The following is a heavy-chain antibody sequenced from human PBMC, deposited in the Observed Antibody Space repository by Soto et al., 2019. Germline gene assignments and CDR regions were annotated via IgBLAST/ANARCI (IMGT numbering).Heavy chain of an antibody. D-gene: IGHD6-19*01. Sequence: GGSLRLSCAASGLTFSSYAMSWVRQAPGKGLEWVSAISGSGGSTYYADSVKGRFTISRDNSKNTLYLQMNSLRAEDTAVYYCAKDSRQWLVLDYFDYWCQGTLVTVSS. V-gene: IGHV3-23*01. CDR2: ISGSGGST. CDR1: GLTFSSYA. J-gene: IGHJ4*02. CDR3: AKDSRQWLVLDYFDY.